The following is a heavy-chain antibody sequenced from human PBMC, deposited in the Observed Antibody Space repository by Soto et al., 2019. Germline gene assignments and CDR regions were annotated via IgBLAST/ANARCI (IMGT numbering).Heavy chain of an antibody. CDR1: GFTFSNYN. V-gene: IGHV3-21*01. CDR2: ISSSSSYI. D-gene: IGHD3-22*01. Sequence: EVQLVESGGGLVKPGGSLRLSCAASGFTFSNYNMNWVRQAPGKGLEWVSSISSSSSYIYYADSVTGRFTISRDNAKNSLYLQMNILRAEDTAVYYCASHPRDSSGYWYYFDSWGQGTLVTVSS. CDR3: ASHPRDSSGYWYYFDS. J-gene: IGHJ4*02.